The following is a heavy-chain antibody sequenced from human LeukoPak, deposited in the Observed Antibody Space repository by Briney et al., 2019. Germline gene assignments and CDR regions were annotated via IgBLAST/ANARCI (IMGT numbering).Heavy chain of an antibody. V-gene: IGHV1-2*02. Sequence: ASVKVSCKASGYTFTDYYVHWVRQAPGQGLEWMGWINCNSGGTHYAQKFRDRVTMTTDASITTVYMELSRLRPDDTAVYYCARISSRRYDTSGYYPLGYWGQGTLVTVSS. J-gene: IGHJ4*02. CDR2: INCNSGGT. CDR3: ARISSRRYDTSGYYPLGY. CDR1: GYTFTDYY. D-gene: IGHD3-22*01.